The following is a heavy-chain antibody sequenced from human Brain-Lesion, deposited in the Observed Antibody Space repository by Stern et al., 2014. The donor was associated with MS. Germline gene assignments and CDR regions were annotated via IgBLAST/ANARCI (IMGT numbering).Heavy chain of an antibody. V-gene: IGHV1-2*02. CDR2: INPNTGGT. J-gene: IGHJ6*02. CDR3: SRDQRGITIFGVVTDYYFLGMDV. D-gene: IGHD3-3*01. Sequence: QVQLVQSGAEVKKPGASVKVSCKTSGYIFTGYYIHWVRKAPGQGLEWMAWINPNTGGTKYAKKLQGSVTMSSDTSITTVYVELSSLTSDDTAVYYCSRDQRGITIFGVVTDYYFLGMDVWGQGTTVTVSS. CDR1: GYIFTGYY.